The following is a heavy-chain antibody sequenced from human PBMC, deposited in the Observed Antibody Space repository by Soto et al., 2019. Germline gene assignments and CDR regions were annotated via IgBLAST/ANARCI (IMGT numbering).Heavy chain of an antibody. V-gene: IGHV3-11*01. D-gene: IGHD5-12*01. CDR2: ISSSGGDI. CDR3: TSFKWLVTPFDH. Sequence: QVQLVESGGGLVKPGGSLRLSCAASGFIFSDYYMTWVRQAPGKGLEWVSYISSSGGDIFYADSVKGRFTISRDNVRNSLYLEMNSLRADDTAVYYCTSFKWLVTPFDHWGQGTLVTVSS. CDR1: GFIFSDYY. J-gene: IGHJ4*02.